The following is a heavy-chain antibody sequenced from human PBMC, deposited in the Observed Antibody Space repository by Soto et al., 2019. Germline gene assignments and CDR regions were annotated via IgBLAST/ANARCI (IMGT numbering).Heavy chain of an antibody. CDR3: AKDQDVLMVAGRIYYYYYMDV. V-gene: IGHV3-23*01. Sequence: GGSLRLSCAASGFTFSAYVMSWVRQAPGKGLEWVSGINGSGGGTYYADSVKGRFTVSRDNSKNTVYLQMNSLRAEDTAVYSCAKDQDVLMVAGRIYYYYYMDVWGKGTTVTVSS. D-gene: IGHD6-19*01. J-gene: IGHJ6*03. CDR1: GFTFSAYV. CDR2: INGSGGGT.